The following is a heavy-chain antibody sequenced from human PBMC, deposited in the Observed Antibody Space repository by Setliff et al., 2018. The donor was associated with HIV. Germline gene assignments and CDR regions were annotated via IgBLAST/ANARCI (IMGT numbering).Heavy chain of an antibody. CDR1: GYSISSGYY. V-gene: IGHV4-38-2*01. J-gene: IGHJ4*02. Sequence: TSETLSLTCAVSGYSISSGYYWGWIRQPPGKGLEWIGSMYHSGSTYYNPSLKSRVTISVDTSKNHFSLKLSSVTAADTAVYYCARLNNWAHYFHFDYWGQGTLVTVSS. CDR3: ARLNNWAHYFHFDY. CDR2: MYHSGST. D-gene: IGHD1-20*01.